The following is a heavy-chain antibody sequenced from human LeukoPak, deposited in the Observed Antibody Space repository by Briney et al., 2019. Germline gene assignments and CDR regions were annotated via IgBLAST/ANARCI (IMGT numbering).Heavy chain of an antibody. CDR2: ISYDGSNK. Sequence: GGSLRLSCAASGFTFSSYGMHWVRQAPGKGLEWVAVISYDGSNKYHADSVKGRFTISRDNSKNTLYLQMNSLRAEDTAVYYWARDWVTSLWYYGMDVGGKGPTVTVSS. CDR3: ARDWVTSLWYYGMDV. J-gene: IGHJ6*04. CDR1: GFTFSSYG. V-gene: IGHV3-30*03. D-gene: IGHD2-2*01.